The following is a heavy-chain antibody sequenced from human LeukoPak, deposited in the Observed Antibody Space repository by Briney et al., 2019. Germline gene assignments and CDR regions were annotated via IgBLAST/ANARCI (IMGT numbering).Heavy chain of an antibody. D-gene: IGHD3-9*01. Sequence: SETLSLTCTVSGGSISSYYWSWIRQPPGKGLEWIGYIYYSGSTNYNPSLKSRVTISVDTSKNQFSLKLSSVTAADTAVYYCAREIYDILTGYYGWFDPWGQGTLVTVSS. CDR1: GGSISSYY. CDR3: AREIYDILTGYYGWFDP. J-gene: IGHJ5*02. CDR2: IYYSGST. V-gene: IGHV4-59*01.